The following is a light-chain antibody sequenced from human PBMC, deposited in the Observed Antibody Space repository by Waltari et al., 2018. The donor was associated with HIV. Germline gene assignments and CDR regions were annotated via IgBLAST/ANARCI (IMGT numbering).Light chain of an antibody. CDR2: SNN. Sequence: QSVLTPPPSASGTPGQRVTISCSGSSSSIGSNTVNWFQQLPGTAPKLLLYSNNQRPSGVPDRFSGSKSGTSASLAISGLQSEDEADYYCAAWDDSLNGFWVFGGGTKLTVL. CDR1: SSSIGSNT. J-gene: IGLJ3*02. V-gene: IGLV1-44*01. CDR3: AAWDDSLNGFWV.